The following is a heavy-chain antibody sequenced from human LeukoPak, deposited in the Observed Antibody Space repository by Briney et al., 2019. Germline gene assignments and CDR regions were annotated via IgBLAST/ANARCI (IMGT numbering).Heavy chain of an antibody. D-gene: IGHD2-2*01. CDR2: INSDGTST. CDR1: GFTFSSFW. Sequence: GGSLRLSCAASGFTFSSFWMHWVRQAPGKGLLWVSRINSDGTSTTYADSVKGRFTISRDNAKNTVYLQMNSLRAEDTAVYYCTRTLGVPSAFDPWGQGTLVTVSS. V-gene: IGHV3-74*01. J-gene: IGHJ5*02. CDR3: TRTLGVPSAFDP.